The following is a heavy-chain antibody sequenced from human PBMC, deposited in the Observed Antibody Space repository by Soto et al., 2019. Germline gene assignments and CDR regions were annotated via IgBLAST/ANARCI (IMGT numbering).Heavy chain of an antibody. CDR2: ISYDGNNK. Sequence: SLRLSCACAGLAFRTYAIQWVRQAPGKGLEWVAFISYDGNNKNYADSVKSRFTISRDNSKITVYLQMNSLTAEDTAVYYCARSYKSGWYYLDYWGQGTLVTVSS. V-gene: IGHV3-30-3*01. CDR1: GLAFRTYA. J-gene: IGHJ4*02. CDR3: ARSYKSGWYYLDY. D-gene: IGHD6-19*01.